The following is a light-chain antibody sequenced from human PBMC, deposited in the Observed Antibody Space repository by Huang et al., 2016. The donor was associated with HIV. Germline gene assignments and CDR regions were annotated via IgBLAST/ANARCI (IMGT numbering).Light chain of an antibody. V-gene: IGKV1-39*01. Sequence: DIQMTQFPTSLSASVEDRVTITCRAGQAIDKYLNWYQQKSGRAPRHLIYGASKLQSGVPSRFSGRASGTHFSLTINSLQPDDSAIYYCQQSYRTPRTFGQGTNLEI. CDR1: QAIDKY. CDR3: QQSYRTPRT. J-gene: IGKJ2*01. CDR2: GAS.